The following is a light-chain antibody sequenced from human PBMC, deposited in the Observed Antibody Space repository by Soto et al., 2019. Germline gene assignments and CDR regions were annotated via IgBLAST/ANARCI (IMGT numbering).Light chain of an antibody. CDR2: DAS. V-gene: IGKV3-11*01. CDR1: QTISSY. J-gene: IGKJ2*01. CDR3: QQRSNWPPT. Sequence: EIVLTQSPATLSLSPGERATLSCRASQTISSYLAWYQQKPGQSPRLLISDASNRATGIPARFSGSGTGTDFTLTISSLEPADFVVYYCQQRSNWPPTFGQGTKLEIK.